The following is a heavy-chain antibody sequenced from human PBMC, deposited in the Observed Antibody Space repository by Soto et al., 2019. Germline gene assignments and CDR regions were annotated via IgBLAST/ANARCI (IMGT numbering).Heavy chain of an antibody. CDR3: ARECVVPAASATHNWFDP. J-gene: IGHJ5*02. Sequence: QVQLQESGPGLVKPSQTLSLTCTVSGGSISSGDYYWSWIRQPPGKGLEWIGYIYYSGSTYYNQSLKRRVTISVDTSKNQFSLKLSSVTAADTAVYYCARECVVPAASATHNWFDPWGQGTLVTVSS. CDR1: GGSISSGDYY. D-gene: IGHD2-2*01. V-gene: IGHV4-30-4*01. CDR2: IYYSGST.